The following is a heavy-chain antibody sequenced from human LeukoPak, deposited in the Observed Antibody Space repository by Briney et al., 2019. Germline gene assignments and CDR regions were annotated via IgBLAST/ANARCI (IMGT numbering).Heavy chain of an antibody. CDR2: IDRKGRAE. D-gene: IGHD3/OR15-3a*01. V-gene: IGHV3-7*01. Sequence: GGSLRLSCAASGFTFSSYAMHWVRQAPGKGLEWVATIDRKGRAEYYVGSVEGRFTVSRDNTQNLLYLQMNGLRAEDTALYFCAREDWATFDNWGQGTMVTVSS. CDR3: AREDWATFDN. J-gene: IGHJ1*01. CDR1: GFTFSSYA.